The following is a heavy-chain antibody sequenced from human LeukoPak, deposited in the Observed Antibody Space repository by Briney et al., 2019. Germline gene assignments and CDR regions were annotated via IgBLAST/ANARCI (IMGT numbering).Heavy chain of an antibody. CDR1: GYTVTGYY. Sequence: ASVRVSCKASGYTVTGYYMHWVRQAPGQGLEGRGWINPNSGGTNYAQKSQGRVTMTRDTSISTAYMELSRLRSDDTAVYYCARAAVAGLLSGYYYYYMDVWGKGTTVTISS. CDR2: INPNSGGT. CDR3: ARAAVAGLLSGYYYYYMDV. J-gene: IGHJ6*03. D-gene: IGHD6-19*01. V-gene: IGHV1-2*02.